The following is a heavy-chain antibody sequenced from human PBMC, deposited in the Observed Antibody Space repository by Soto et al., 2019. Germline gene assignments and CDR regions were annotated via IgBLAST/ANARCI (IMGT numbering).Heavy chain of an antibody. V-gene: IGHV3-30*18. CDR1: GFTFSSYG. D-gene: IGHD2-15*01. CDR3: AKDLDRYCSGGSCYAFDY. J-gene: IGHJ4*02. Sequence: QVQLVESGGGVVQPGRSLRLSCAASGFTFSSYGMHWVRQAPGKGLEWVAVISYDGSNKYYADSVKGRFTISRDNSKNPLYLQMNSLRAEDTAVYYCAKDLDRYCSGGSCYAFDYWGQGTLVTVSS. CDR2: ISYDGSNK.